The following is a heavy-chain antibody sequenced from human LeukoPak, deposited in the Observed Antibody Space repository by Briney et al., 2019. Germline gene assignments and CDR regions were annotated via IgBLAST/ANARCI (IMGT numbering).Heavy chain of an antibody. V-gene: IGHV4-34*01. D-gene: IGHD6-19*01. CDR1: GVPFSNYY. Sequence: SETLSLTCAVSGVPFSNYYLSWIRQSPRQGLEWIGEINHSGYTNYNPSLKSRVTMSIDTSKNQFSLILTSVTAADAGVYYCTRAVAGHPDWGQGTLVTVSS. CDR2: INHSGYT. CDR3: TRAVAGHPD. J-gene: IGHJ4*02.